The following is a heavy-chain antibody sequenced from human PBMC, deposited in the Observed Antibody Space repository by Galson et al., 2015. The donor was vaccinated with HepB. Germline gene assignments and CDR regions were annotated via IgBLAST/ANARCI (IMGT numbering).Heavy chain of an antibody. CDR3: ARVIRGDSGWYSGDY. CDR2: ISAYNSNT. J-gene: IGHJ4*02. Sequence: SVKVSCEASGYTFTSYGISWVRQAPGQGLEWMGWISAYNSNTNYAQKLQGRVTMTTDTSTSTVYMELRSLRSDDTAVYYCARVIRGDSGWYSGDYWGQGTLVTVSS. V-gene: IGHV1-18*01. D-gene: IGHD6-19*01. CDR1: GYTFTSYG.